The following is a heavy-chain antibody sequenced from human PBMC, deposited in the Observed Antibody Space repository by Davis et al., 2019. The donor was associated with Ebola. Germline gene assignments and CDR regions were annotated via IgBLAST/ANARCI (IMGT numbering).Heavy chain of an antibody. Sequence: GESLKISCAASGFTFNQYAMTWVRQAPGKGLEWVSTISKSGRDTDYADSVKGRLSVSRDNSKNTVYLQMDSLRVEDTAIYYCAKDTSNVWFDVWGQGTTVTVSS. CDR2: ISKSGRDT. V-gene: IGHV3-23*01. CDR1: GFTFNQYA. CDR3: AKDTSNVWFDV. D-gene: IGHD6-19*01. J-gene: IGHJ3*01.